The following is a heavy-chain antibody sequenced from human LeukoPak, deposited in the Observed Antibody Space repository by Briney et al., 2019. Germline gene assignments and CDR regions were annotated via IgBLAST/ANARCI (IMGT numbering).Heavy chain of an antibody. D-gene: IGHD2-8*01. CDR3: ARDRIVLMVYAVDYYYYYGMDV. CDR1: GYTFTSYY. V-gene: IGHV1-46*01. CDR2: INPSGDST. Sequence: ASVKVSCKASGYTFTSYYMHWVRQAPGQGLEWMGIINPSGDSTSYAQKFQGRVTMTRDTSTSTVYMELSSLRSEDTAVYYCARDRIVLMVYAVDYYYYYGMDVWGQGTTVTVSS. J-gene: IGHJ6*02.